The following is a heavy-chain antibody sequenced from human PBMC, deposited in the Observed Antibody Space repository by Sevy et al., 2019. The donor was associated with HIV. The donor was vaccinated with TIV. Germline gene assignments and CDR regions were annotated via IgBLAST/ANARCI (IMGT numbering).Heavy chain of an antibody. D-gene: IGHD5-12*01. Sequence: ASVKVSCKGSGYTFTCYYMHWVRQAPGQGLEWMGWINPNSGGTNYAQMFQGRVTMTRDTSISTAYMELSRLRSDDTAVYYCARGYSSYDYIVGVLGYWGQGTLVTVSS. J-gene: IGHJ4*02. V-gene: IGHV1-2*02. CDR3: ARGYSSYDYIVGVLGY. CDR1: GYTFTCYY. CDR2: INPNSGGT.